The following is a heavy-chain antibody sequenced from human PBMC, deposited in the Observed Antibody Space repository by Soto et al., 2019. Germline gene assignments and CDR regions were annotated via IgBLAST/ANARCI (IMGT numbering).Heavy chain of an antibody. CDR2: IKEDGSEK. V-gene: IGHV3-7*03. Sequence: EVQLVESGGGVVQSGGSLRLSCVGSGFTFRSYWMTWVRQAPGKGLEWVANIKEDGSEKYYVDSVKGRFTVSRDNAQNSVFLRMSSLRTDDTAVYYCARAAGAGSYSDYWGQGTLVAVSS. J-gene: IGHJ4*02. D-gene: IGHD6-19*01. CDR3: ARAAGAGSYSDY. CDR1: GFTFRSYW.